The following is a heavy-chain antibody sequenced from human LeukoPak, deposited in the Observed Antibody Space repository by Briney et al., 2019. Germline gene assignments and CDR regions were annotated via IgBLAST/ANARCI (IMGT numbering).Heavy chain of an antibody. J-gene: IGHJ6*02. CDR1: GFTFSSYA. Sequence: PGRSLRLSCAASGFTFSSYAMHWVRQAPGKGLEWVAVISYDGSNKYYADSVKGRFTISRDNSKNTLYLQMNRLRAEDTAVYYCARVRGITIFGVVISYYYYGMDVWGQGTTVTVSS. CDR3: ARVRGITIFGVVISYYYYGMDV. D-gene: IGHD3-3*01. V-gene: IGHV3-30-3*01. CDR2: ISYDGSNK.